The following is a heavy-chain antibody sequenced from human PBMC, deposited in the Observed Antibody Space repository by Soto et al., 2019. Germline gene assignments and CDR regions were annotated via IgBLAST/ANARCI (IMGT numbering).Heavy chain of an antibody. V-gene: IGHV3-23*01. Sequence: EVQLLESGGDLVRPGGSLRLSCAASGFTFTSYAMSWIRQAPGKGLEWVSAITGGGDNTYYADSVRGRFTISRDNSKNTLQLQINSRRTEDTAFYYCTQDGGSRDWLTVNWGQGTLVNVSS. CDR2: ITGGGDNT. CDR3: TQDGGSRDWLTVN. CDR1: GFTFTSYA. D-gene: IGHD3-9*01. J-gene: IGHJ4*02.